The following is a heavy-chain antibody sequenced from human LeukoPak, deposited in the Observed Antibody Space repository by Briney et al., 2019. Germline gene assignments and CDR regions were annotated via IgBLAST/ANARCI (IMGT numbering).Heavy chain of an antibody. V-gene: IGHV4-34*01. D-gene: IGHD3-22*01. Sequence: PSETLSLTCAVYGGSFSGYYWSWIRQPPGKGLEWIGEINHSGSTNYNPSLKSRVTISVDTSKNQFSLNLSSVTAADTAVYYCARQGRYYDSSGYSKFVYYFDYWGQGTLVTVSS. CDR2: INHSGST. CDR3: ARQGRYYDSSGYSKFVYYFDY. J-gene: IGHJ4*02. CDR1: GGSFSGYY.